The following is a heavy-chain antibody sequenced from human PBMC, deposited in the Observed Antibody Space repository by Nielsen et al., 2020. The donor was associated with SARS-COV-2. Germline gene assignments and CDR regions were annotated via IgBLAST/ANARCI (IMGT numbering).Heavy chain of an antibody. CDR2: IKQDGSEK. D-gene: IGHD6-13*01. CDR3: ARVEGSSWYFEY. CDR1: GFTFSRSW. Sequence: GGSLRLSCAASGFTFSRSWMSWVRQAPGKGLVWVANIKQDGSEKYYVDSVKGRFTISRDNAKNSLSLQMNSLRAEDTAVYYCARVEGSSWYFEYWGQGTLVTVSS. V-gene: IGHV3-7*03. J-gene: IGHJ4*02.